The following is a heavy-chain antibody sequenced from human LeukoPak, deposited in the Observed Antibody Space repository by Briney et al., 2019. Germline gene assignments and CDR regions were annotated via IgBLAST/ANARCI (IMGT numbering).Heavy chain of an antibody. J-gene: IGHJ4*02. Sequence: PGRSLRLSCAASGFTFSSYAMHWVRQAPGKGLEWVALISYDGSNKYYADSVKGRFTISRDNSKNTLYLQMNSLRAEDTAVYYCAKGGTVTRRQFDYWGQGTLVTVSS. D-gene: IGHD4-17*01. CDR2: ISYDGSNK. V-gene: IGHV3-30*04. CDR1: GFTFSSYA. CDR3: AKGGTVTRRQFDY.